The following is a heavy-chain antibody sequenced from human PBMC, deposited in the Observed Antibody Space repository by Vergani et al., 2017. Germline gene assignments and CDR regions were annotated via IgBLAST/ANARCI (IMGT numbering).Heavy chain of an antibody. Sequence: EVQLVQSGAEVKKPGESLKISCKGSGYSFTSYWIGWVRQMTGKGLEWMGIIYPGDSDTRYSPSFQGQVTISADKSISTAYLQWSSLKASDTAMYYCARLSNTMIVVVHPPDYWGQGTLVTVSS. V-gene: IGHV5-51*03. D-gene: IGHD3-22*01. CDR3: ARLSNTMIVVVHPPDY. J-gene: IGHJ4*02. CDR2: IYPGDSDT. CDR1: GYSFTSYW.